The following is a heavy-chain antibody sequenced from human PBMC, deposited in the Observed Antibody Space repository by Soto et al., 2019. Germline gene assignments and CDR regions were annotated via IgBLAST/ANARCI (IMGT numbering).Heavy chain of an antibody. CDR2: TNHSGST. J-gene: IGHJ2*01. CDR3: EAEHGIRGVRSVSAFLLNRSSDL. Sequence: KGLEWIGGTNHSGSTNYKPSLKSRVTISVDTSKNQFSLKLSSVTASDPAVFFFEAEHGIRGVRSVSAFLLNRSSDL. D-gene: IGHD3-10*02. V-gene: IGHV4-34*01.